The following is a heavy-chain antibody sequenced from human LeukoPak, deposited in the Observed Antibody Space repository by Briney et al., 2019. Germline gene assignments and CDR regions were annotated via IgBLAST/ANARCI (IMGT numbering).Heavy chain of an antibody. CDR3: ARCTGYSSGWPNWFDP. CDR1: GGSISSYY. J-gene: IGHJ5*02. V-gene: IGHV4-59*01. Sequence: SETLSLTCTVSGGSISSYYWSWIRQPPRKGLEWIGYIYYSGSTNYNPSLKSRVTISVDTSKNQFSLKLSSVTAADTAVYSCARCTGYSSGWPNWFDPWGQGTLVTVSS. CDR2: IYYSGST. D-gene: IGHD6-25*01.